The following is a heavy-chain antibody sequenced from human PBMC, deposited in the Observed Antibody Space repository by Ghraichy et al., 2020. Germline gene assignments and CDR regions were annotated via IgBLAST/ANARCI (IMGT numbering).Heavy chain of an antibody. J-gene: IGHJ3*02. Sequence: ASVKVSCKASGYTFTSYYMHWVRQAPGQGLEWMGIINPSGGSTSYAQKFQGRVTMTRDTSTSTVYMELSSLRSEDTAVYYCARDPMYSWSYSPSYAFDIWGQGTMVTVSS. CDR2: INPSGGST. CDR3: ARDPMYSWSYSPSYAFDI. CDR1: GYTFTSYY. V-gene: IGHV1-46*01. D-gene: IGHD1-26*01.